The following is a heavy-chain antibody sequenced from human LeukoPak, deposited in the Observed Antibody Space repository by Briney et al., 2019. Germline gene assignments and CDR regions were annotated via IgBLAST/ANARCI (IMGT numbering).Heavy chain of an antibody. Sequence: GGSLRLSCAASGFTFSVYSINWVRQAPGKGLEWVSYISSSGRTIYYADSVKGRFTISRDNAKNSLYLQMDSLRAEDTAVYYCAQMTEGNYGQGYFDYWGQGTLVTVSS. CDR1: GFTFSVYS. J-gene: IGHJ4*02. D-gene: IGHD3-16*01. CDR2: ISSSGRTI. CDR3: AQMTEGNYGQGYFDY. V-gene: IGHV3-48*04.